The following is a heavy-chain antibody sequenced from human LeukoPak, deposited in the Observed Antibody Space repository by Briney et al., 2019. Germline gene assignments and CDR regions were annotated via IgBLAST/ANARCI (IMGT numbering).Heavy chain of an antibody. V-gene: IGHV3-9*01. CDR3: AKDMGYGMDV. CDR1: GFTFDDYA. CDR2: LSWNSGSI. J-gene: IGHJ6*02. Sequence: GGSLRLSCAASGFTFDDYAMHWVRQAPGKGLEWVSGLSWNSGSIGYADSVKGRFTIYRDNAKNSLYLQMNSLRAEDTALYYCAKDMGYGMDVRGQGTTVTVSS.